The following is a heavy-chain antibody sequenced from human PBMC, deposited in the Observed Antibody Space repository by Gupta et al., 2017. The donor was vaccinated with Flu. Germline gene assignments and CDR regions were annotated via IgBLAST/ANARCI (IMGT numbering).Heavy chain of an antibody. CDR2: MNPTMGNT. CDR1: VYNFRSFD. V-gene: IGHV1-8*01. J-gene: IGHJ4*02. D-gene: IGHD3-10*01. CDR3: ARGKGVLMSYLRGKSYFDS. Sequence: QVQLLQSGAEVKRPGASVKVSCKVSVYNFRSFDMYWLRQATGQGLEWMGWMNPTMGNTDYAQKFQGRVTMTREISIGTAYMELSSLTSEDTAVYYCARGKGVLMSYLRGKSYFDSWGQGTLVIVSS.